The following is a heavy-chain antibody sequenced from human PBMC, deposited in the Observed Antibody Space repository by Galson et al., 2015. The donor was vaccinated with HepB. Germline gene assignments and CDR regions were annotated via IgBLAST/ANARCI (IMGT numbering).Heavy chain of an antibody. V-gene: IGHV3-30*03. Sequence: SLRLSCAASGFTFSSYGMHWVRQAPGKGLEWVAVISYDGSNKYYADSVKGRFTISRDNSKNTLYLQMNSLRAEDTAVYYCARDRRDIVATDAPAGAFDIWGQGTMVTVSS. CDR2: ISYDGSNK. J-gene: IGHJ3*02. CDR3: ARDRRDIVATDAPAGAFDI. CDR1: GFTFSSYG. D-gene: IGHD5-12*01.